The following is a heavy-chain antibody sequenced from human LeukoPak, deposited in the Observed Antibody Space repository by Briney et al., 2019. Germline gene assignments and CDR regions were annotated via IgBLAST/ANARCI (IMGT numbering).Heavy chain of an antibody. CDR1: GYTFTSYD. CDR2: MNPNSGNT. D-gene: IGHD1-26*01. CDR3: ARVGSGSYLFDY. J-gene: IGHJ4*02. V-gene: IGHV1-8*03. Sequence: GASVKVSCKASGYTFTSYDINWVREATGQGLEWMGWMNPNSGNTGYAQKFQGRVTITRNTSISTAYMELSSLRSEDTAVYYCARVGSGSYLFDYWGQGTLVTVSS.